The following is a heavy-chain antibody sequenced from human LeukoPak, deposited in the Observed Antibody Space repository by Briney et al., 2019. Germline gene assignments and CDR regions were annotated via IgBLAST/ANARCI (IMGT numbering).Heavy chain of an antibody. J-gene: IGHJ4*02. CDR2: IYYSGST. D-gene: IGHD2-2*01. CDR1: GGSISSGDYY. V-gene: IGHV4-30-4*01. Sequence: SQTLSLTCTVSGGSISSGDYYWRWIRQPPGKGLEWIGYIYYSGSTYYNPSLKSRVTISVDTSKNQFSLKLSSVTAADTAVYYCARGYCSSTSCYPFDYWGQGTLVTVSS. CDR3: ARGYCSSTSCYPFDY.